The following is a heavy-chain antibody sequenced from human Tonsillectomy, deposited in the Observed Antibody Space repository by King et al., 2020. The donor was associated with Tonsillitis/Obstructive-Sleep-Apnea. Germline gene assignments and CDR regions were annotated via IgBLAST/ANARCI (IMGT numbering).Heavy chain of an antibody. CDR2: IYPGDSDT. CDR3: STLGVAAAAYYYMDV. J-gene: IGHJ6*03. Sequence: VQLVESGAEVKKPGESLKISCKGSGYSFTSYWIGWVRQMPGKGLEWMGIIYPGDSDTRYSPSFQGQVTISADKSISTAYLQWSSLKASDTAMYYCSTLGVAAAAYYYMDVWGKGTTVTVSS. CDR1: GYSFTSYW. D-gene: IGHD6-13*01. V-gene: IGHV5-51*01.